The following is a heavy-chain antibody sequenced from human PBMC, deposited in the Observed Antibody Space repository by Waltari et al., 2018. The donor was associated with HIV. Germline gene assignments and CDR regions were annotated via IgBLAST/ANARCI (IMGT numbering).Heavy chain of an antibody. J-gene: IGHJ3*02. V-gene: IGHV4-31*03. CDR2: IYYTGNT. CDR3: ARYCTSTSCYRGAFDI. Sequence: QVQLPESGPRLVKPSQTLSLPGTASCGSISSGCYYWHWSRQLPGKGLEWIGYIYYTGNTYYNPSLKSRITISVDTSKNQLSLNLTSVTAADTAVYYCARYCTSTSCYRGAFDIWGQGTLVTVSS. D-gene: IGHD2-2*01. CDR1: CGSISSGCYY.